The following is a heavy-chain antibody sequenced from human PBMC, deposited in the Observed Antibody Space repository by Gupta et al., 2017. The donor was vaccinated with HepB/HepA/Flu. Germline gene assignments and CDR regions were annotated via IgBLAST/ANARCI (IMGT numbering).Heavy chain of an antibody. CDR1: GFNFRSYG. V-gene: IGHV3-30*18. D-gene: IGHD5-12*01. CDR2: ISYDGSK. CDR3: AKSGQSGPKYYYYGMDV. Sequence: QVQLVESGGGVVQPGRSLRLSCAASGFNFRSYGMHWVRQAPGKGLEWVAVISYDGSKYYGDSAKGRFTISRDNSKNTLYLQMNSLKNDDMAVYYCAKSGQSGPKYYYYGMDVWGQGTTVTVSS. J-gene: IGHJ6*02.